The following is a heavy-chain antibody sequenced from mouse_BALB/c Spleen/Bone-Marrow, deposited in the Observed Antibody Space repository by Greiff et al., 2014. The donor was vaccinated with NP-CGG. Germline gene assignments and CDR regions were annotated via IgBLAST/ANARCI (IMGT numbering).Heavy chain of an antibody. CDR3: AREGVDYFDY. Sequence: LQESGPELVKPGASVKMSCKASGYTFTSYVMHWVKQKPGQGPEWIGYINPYNDGTKYNEKFKGKATLTSDKSSSTAYTELSSLTSEDSAVYYCAREGVDYFDYWGQGTTLTVSS. CDR2: INPYNDGT. CDR1: GYTFTSYV. J-gene: IGHJ2*01. V-gene: IGHV1-14*01.